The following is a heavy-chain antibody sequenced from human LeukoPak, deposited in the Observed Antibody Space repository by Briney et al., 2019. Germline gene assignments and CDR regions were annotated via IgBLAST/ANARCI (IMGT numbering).Heavy chain of an antibody. J-gene: IGHJ3*02. CDR3: ARVRIAVAVSAFDI. V-gene: IGHV3-7*01. D-gene: IGHD6-19*01. CDR1: GFTFSSHC. CDR2: IKQDGSEK. Sequence: GSLRLSREASGFTFSSHCMSWVRQAPGKGLEWVANIKQDGSEKYYVDSVKGRFTISRDNAKNSLYLQMSILRAADTAVYYCARVRIAVAVSAFDIWGQGTMVTVSS.